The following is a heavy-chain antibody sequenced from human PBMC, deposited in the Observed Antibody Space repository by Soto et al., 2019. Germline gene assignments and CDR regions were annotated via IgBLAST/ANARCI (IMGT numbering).Heavy chain of an antibody. CDR1: GYSFRDYD. J-gene: IGHJ5*02. Sequence: QVQLVQSGAEVKKPGASVKVSCKASGYSFRDYDINWVRQATGQGPECMGWMNPNSGNTGYAQKVQGRVTMTRNTSINTAYMELSSVGSEDTAVYYCARDNRYNWNDEGWFDPWGQGALVTVSS. V-gene: IGHV1-8*01. D-gene: IGHD1-20*01. CDR3: ARDNRYNWNDEGWFDP. CDR2: MNPNSGNT.